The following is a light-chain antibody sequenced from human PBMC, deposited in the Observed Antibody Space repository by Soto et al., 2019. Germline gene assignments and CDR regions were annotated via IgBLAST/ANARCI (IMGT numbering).Light chain of an antibody. CDR2: DVN. Sequence: QSALTQPRSVSGSPGQSVTISCTGTSSDVGNYNYVSWYQQHPGKAPKLMIYDVNKRPSGVPDRFSGSKSGNTASLTISGLQAEDEADYSCCSYAGSYTVVFGGGTKLTVL. V-gene: IGLV2-11*01. CDR3: CSYAGSYTVV. CDR1: SSDVGNYNY. J-gene: IGLJ2*01.